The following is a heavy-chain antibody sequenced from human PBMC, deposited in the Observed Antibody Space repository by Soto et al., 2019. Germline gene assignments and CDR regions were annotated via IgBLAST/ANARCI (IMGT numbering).Heavy chain of an antibody. Sequence: EVQLLESGGGLVQPGGSLRLSCAASGFTFSSYAMSWVRQAPGKGLEWVSAISGSGGSTYYADSVKGRFTISRDNSKNTLYLKMNSLRAEDTAVYYCAKALLRYFVMAYWGQGTLVTVSS. V-gene: IGHV3-23*01. CDR3: AKALLRYFVMAY. CDR1: GFTFSSYA. CDR2: ISGSGGST. D-gene: IGHD3-9*01. J-gene: IGHJ4*02.